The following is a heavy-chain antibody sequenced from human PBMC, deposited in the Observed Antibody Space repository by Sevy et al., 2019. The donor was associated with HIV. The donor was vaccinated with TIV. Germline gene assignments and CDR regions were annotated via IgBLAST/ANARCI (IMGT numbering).Heavy chain of an antibody. CDR3: ARSGGVTDYGMDV. V-gene: IGHV3-48*03. D-gene: IGHD3-16*01. CDR2: ISSSGSII. CDR1: GFTFSSFE. J-gene: IGHJ6*02. Sequence: GESLKISCEASGFTFSSFEMNWVRQAPGEGLEWVLYISSSGSIISYADSVKGRFTISRDNAKSSLYLQMNSLRAEDTAVYYCARSGGVTDYGMDVWGQGTTVTVSS.